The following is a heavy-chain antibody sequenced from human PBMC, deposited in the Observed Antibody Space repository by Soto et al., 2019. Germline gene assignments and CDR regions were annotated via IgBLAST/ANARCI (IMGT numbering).Heavy chain of an antibody. Sequence: PSETLSLTCAVSGGSISSGGYSWSWIRQPPGKGLEWIGYIYYSGSTYYNPSLKSRVTISVDTSKNQFSLKLSSVTAADTAVYYCARGVGDTAIIVFDYWGQGTLVTVSS. V-gene: IGHV4-31*11. CDR3: ARGVGDTAIIVFDY. CDR1: GGSISSGGYS. J-gene: IGHJ4*02. D-gene: IGHD5-18*01. CDR2: IYYSGST.